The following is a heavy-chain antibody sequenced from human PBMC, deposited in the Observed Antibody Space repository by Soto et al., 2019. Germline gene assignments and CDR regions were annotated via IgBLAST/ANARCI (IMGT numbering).Heavy chain of an antibody. Sequence: EVQLVESGGGLVQPGGSLRLSCAASGFTFSSYWMSWVRQAPGKGLEWVANIKQDGSEKYYVDSVKGRFTISRDNAKNSLYLQMNSLRAEDTAVYYCAREECSSTSCPLLKYYYYGMDVWGQGTTVTVSS. V-gene: IGHV3-7*01. J-gene: IGHJ6*02. CDR1: GFTFSSYW. CDR2: IKQDGSEK. D-gene: IGHD2-2*01. CDR3: AREECSSTSCPLLKYYYYGMDV.